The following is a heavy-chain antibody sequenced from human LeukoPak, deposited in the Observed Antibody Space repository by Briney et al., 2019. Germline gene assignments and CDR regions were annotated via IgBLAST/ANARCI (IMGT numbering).Heavy chain of an antibody. J-gene: IGHJ5*02. CDR3: ARDQPGTYTLSST. CDR1: GFAFSNYA. Sequence: GGSLRLSCAASGFAFSNYAMHWVRQAPGKGLEWVAFISFDGSDKYYADSVKGRFTVSRDNSKNTLYLQMNSLRAEDTAVYYCARDQPGTYTLSSTWGQGTLVTVSS. D-gene: IGHD6-19*01. CDR2: ISFDGSDK. V-gene: IGHV3-30-3*01.